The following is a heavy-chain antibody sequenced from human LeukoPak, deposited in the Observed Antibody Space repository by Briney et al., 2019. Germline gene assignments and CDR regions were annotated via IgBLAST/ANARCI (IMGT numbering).Heavy chain of an antibody. J-gene: IGHJ3*01. CDR1: GFTFSNYG. D-gene: IGHD6-13*01. CDR2: IRFDEINK. V-gene: IGHV3-30*02. CDR3: AKDRGAAAGKTPDL. Sequence: PGGSLRLSCAASGFTFSNYGMHWVRQAPGKGLEWVAFIRFDEINKYYADSVKGRFTISRDTSNNTLYLQMNSLSPEDTAVYYCAKDRGAAAGKTPDLWGQGTMVTVSS.